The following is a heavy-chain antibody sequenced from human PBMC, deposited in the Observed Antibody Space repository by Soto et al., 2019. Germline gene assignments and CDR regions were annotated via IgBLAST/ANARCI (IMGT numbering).Heavy chain of an antibody. Sequence: QVQLVESGGGVVQPGTSLRLSCAASGFTFSSYGMHWVRQAPGKGLEWVALISYDGSNKNYEDSVKGRFSISRDNAKNTLYLQINSLRAEDTAVYNCAKAISPYCSTTSCPPADYYLFYGMDVWGQGTTVTVSS. V-gene: IGHV3-30*18. D-gene: IGHD2-2*01. CDR2: ISYDGSNK. J-gene: IGHJ6*02. CDR1: GFTFSSYG. CDR3: AKAISPYCSTTSCPPADYYLFYGMDV.